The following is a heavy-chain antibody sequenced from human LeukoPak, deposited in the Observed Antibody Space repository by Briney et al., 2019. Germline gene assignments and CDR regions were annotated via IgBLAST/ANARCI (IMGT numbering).Heavy chain of an antibody. V-gene: IGHV1-69*01. CDR3: ARGHLYYYDSSGYSINYFDY. Sequence: ASVTVSCTASGGTFSSYAISWVRQAPGQGLEWMGGIIPIFGTANYAQKFQGRVTITADESTSTAYMELSSLRSEDTAVYYCARGHLYYYDSSGYSINYFDYWGQGTLVTVSS. CDR1: GGTFSSYA. D-gene: IGHD3-22*01. J-gene: IGHJ4*02. CDR2: IIPIFGTA.